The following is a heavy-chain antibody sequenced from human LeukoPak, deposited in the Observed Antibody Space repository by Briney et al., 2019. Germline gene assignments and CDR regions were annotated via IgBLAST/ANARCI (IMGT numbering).Heavy chain of an antibody. D-gene: IGHD3-3*02. CDR1: GGTFSSYA. Sequence: ASVTVSCKASGGTFSSYAISWVRQAPGQGLEWMGRIIPILGIANYAQKFQGRVTITADKSTSTAYMELSSLRSEDTAVYYCATDISGIAPGAFDIWGQGTMVTVSS. V-gene: IGHV1-69*04. CDR3: ATDISGIAPGAFDI. J-gene: IGHJ3*02. CDR2: IIPILGIA.